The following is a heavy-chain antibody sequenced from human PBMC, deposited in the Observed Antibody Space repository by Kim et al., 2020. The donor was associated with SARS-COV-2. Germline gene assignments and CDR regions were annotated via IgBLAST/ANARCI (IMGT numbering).Heavy chain of an antibody. Sequence: GGSLRLSCAASQFTFTNYSMSWVRQAPGKGLEWVSFISFTSTYIYYADSVEGRFTISRDNAKKSLYLQMNNLRADDTGVYYCVGVTLLRGVIGNWFDPWGQGTLVTVSS. J-gene: IGHJ5*02. CDR3: VGVTLLRGVIGNWFDP. CDR2: ISFTSTYI. CDR1: QFTFTNYS. D-gene: IGHD3-10*01. V-gene: IGHV3-21*01.